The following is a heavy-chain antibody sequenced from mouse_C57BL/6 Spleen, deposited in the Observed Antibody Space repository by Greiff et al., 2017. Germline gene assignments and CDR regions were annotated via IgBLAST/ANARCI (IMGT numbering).Heavy chain of an antibody. CDR3: ARGDGYSWFAY. J-gene: IGHJ3*01. Sequence: EVKLQESGGGLVKPGGSLKLSCAASGFTFSSYAMSWVRQTPEKRLEWVATISDGGSYTYYPDNVKGRFTISRDNAKNNLSLQLSHLKSEDTAMYYCARGDGYSWFAYWGQGTRVTVSA. CDR2: ISDGGSYT. CDR1: GFTFSSYA. D-gene: IGHD2-3*01. V-gene: IGHV5-4*03.